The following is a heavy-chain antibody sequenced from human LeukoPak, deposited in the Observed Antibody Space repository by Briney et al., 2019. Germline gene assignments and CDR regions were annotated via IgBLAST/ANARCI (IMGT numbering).Heavy chain of an antibody. D-gene: IGHD5-12*01. J-gene: IGHJ4*02. Sequence: GGSLRLSCAASGFIFSNYAMHWVRQAPGKGLEWVTFIRYDGSNKYYAESVKGRFTISRDNSKNTLYLQMNSLRAEDTAVYYCAASGSGYAIGLDYWGQGTLVTVSS. CDR1: GFIFSNYA. V-gene: IGHV3-30*02. CDR2: IRYDGSNK. CDR3: AASGSGYAIGLDY.